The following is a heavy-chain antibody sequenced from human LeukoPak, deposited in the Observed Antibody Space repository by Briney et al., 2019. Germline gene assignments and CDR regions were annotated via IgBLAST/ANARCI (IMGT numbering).Heavy chain of an antibody. CDR3: ARDRSRYGMDV. CDR1: GGSISSGDYY. CDR2: IYYSGST. Sequence: SETLSLTCTVSGGSISSGDYYWSWIRQPPGKGLEWIGYIYYSGSTYYNPSLKSRVTISVATSKNQFSLKLSSVTAADTAVYYCARDRSRYGMDVWGQGTTVTVSS. V-gene: IGHV4-30-4*01. J-gene: IGHJ6*02.